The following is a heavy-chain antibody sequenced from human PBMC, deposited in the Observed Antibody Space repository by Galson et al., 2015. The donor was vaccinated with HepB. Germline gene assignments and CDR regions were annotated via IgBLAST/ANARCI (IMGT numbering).Heavy chain of an antibody. CDR2: ISAYNGNT. CDR1: GYTFTSYG. D-gene: IGHD4-17*01. J-gene: IGHJ4*02. V-gene: IGHV1-18*01. Sequence: SVKVSCKASGYTFTSYGFNWVRQAPGQGLEWMGWISAYNGNTNYAQKLQGRVTMTTDTSTSTAYMELRSLTSDDTAVYYCARGVGYGDYQYFDYWGQGTLVTVSS. CDR3: ARGVGYGDYQYFDY.